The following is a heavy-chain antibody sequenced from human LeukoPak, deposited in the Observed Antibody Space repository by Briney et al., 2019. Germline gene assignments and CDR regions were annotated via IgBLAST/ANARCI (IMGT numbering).Heavy chain of an antibody. D-gene: IGHD6-19*01. CDR3: ARYEERHWWGSGLRKRGAQRGNYFDY. J-gene: IGHJ4*02. V-gene: IGHV4-31*03. CDR2: IYYSGST. CDR1: GGSISTGGYY. Sequence: MTSGTLSLTCTVSGGSISTGGYYWSWIRQHPGKGLEWIAYIYYSGSTYYNPSLKSRVTISVDTSKNQFSLKLSSVTAADTAVYYCARYEERHWWGSGLRKRGAQRGNYFDYWGQGTLVTVSS.